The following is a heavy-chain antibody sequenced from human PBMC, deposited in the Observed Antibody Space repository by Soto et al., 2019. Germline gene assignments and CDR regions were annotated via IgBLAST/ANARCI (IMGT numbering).Heavy chain of an antibody. Sequence: SVKVSCKASGGTFSSYAISWVRQAPGQGLEWMGGIIPIFGTANYAQKFQGRVTITADESTSTAYMELSSLRSEDTAVYYCARVRGEVLYYFDYWGQGTLVTVSS. D-gene: IGHD2-8*01. CDR3: ARVRGEVLYYFDY. J-gene: IGHJ4*02. CDR2: IIPIFGTA. V-gene: IGHV1-69*13. CDR1: GGTFSSYA.